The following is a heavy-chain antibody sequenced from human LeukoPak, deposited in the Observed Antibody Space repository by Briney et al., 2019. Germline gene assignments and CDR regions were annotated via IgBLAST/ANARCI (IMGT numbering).Heavy chain of an antibody. D-gene: IGHD5-18*01. CDR1: GFTFSDYY. V-gene: IGHV3-11*01. Sequence: GGSLRLSCAASGFTFSDYYMSWIRQAPGKELEWVSYISSSGSTIYYADSVKGRFTISRDNAKNSLYLQMNSLRAEDTAVYYCARDLSPRGYSYGYLGYWGQGTLVTVSS. J-gene: IGHJ4*02. CDR3: ARDLSPRGYSYGYLGY. CDR2: ISSSGSTI.